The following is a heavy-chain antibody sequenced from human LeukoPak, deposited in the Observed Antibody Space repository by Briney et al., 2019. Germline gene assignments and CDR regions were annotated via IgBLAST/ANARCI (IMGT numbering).Heavy chain of an antibody. Sequence: PGGSLRLSCAASGFTFSSYAMSWVRQAPGKGLEWVSVISGSSSTYYADSVKGRFTISRDISKNTLYLQMNSLRAEDTAVYYCAKGMTSVTMWGQGTLVTVSS. CDR3: AKGMTSVTM. CDR1: GFTFSSYA. J-gene: IGHJ4*02. CDR2: ISGSSST. D-gene: IGHD4-17*01. V-gene: IGHV3-23*01.